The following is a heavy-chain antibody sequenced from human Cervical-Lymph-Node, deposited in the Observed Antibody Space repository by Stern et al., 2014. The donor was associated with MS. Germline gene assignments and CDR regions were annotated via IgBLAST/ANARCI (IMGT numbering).Heavy chain of an antibody. D-gene: IGHD4-11*01. J-gene: IGHJ2*01. CDR1: GGSITNRDY. CDR3: ARGVTAVTNYVPNWCFDL. V-gene: IGHV4-39*02. Sequence: QVQLQESGPGLVKPSETLSLTCTVSGGSITNRDYWGWIRQSPGKGLEWIGSVYYSGITYYRPSLKSRATISIDTSKNHFSLTLNSVTATDTAVYFCARGVTAVTNYVPNWCFDLWGRGTLVTISS. CDR2: VYYSGIT.